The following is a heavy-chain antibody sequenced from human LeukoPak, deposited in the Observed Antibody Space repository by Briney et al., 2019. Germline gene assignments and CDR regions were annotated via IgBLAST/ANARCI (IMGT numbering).Heavy chain of an antibody. CDR1: GFTFSSYD. J-gene: IGHJ4*02. D-gene: IGHD3-10*01. CDR2: ISSAGDK. V-gene: IGHV3-13*01. Sequence: PGGSLRLSCAASGFTFSSYDMHWVRQGTGKGLEWVSAISSAGDKYYPDSVKGRFTISRESAKNSSYLQMNSLRAGDTAVYYCARGTYDYASGTYYPPDYWGQGTLVTVSS. CDR3: ARGTYDYASGTYYPPDY.